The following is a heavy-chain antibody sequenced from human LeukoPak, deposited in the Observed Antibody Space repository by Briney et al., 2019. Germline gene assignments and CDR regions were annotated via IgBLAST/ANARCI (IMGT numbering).Heavy chain of an antibody. CDR3: ARDIGSRYPGYFDY. V-gene: IGHV1-2*02. CDR2: INPNSGGT. J-gene: IGHJ4*02. D-gene: IGHD2-2*01. CDR1: GYTFTGYY. Sequence: ASVKVSCKASGYTFTGYYMHWVRQAPGQGLEWMGWINPNSGGTNYAQKFQGRVTMTRDTSISTAYMALSRLSSDDTAVYYCARDIGSRYPGYFDYWGQGTLVTVSS.